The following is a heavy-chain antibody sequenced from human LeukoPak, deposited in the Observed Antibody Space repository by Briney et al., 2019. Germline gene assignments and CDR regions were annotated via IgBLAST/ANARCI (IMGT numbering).Heavy chain of an antibody. V-gene: IGHV3-23*01. D-gene: IGHD3-9*01. CDR2: ISASGGST. J-gene: IGHJ3*02. Sequence: GWSLILSCAASGFTFSTFAMSWVRQAPGKGLEWVSIISASGGSTYYADSVKGRFTISRDNSKNTLYLQMNSLRAEDTAVYYCASRQYDILTGYDGALDIWGQGTMVTVSS. CDR3: ASRQYDILTGYDGALDI. CDR1: GFTFSTFA.